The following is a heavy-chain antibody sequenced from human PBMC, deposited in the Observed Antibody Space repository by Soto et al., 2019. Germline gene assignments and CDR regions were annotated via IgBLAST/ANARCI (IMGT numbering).Heavy chain of an antibody. CDR1: GFTFSSYG. Sequence: QVQLVESGGGVVQPGRSLRLSCAASGFTFSSYGMHWVRQAPGKGLEWVAVISYDGSNKYYADSVKGRFTISRDNSKTTLDMQMNSLRAEDTAVYYCAKDHRSGGYGYWGQGTMVPVS. J-gene: IGHJ4*02. CDR2: ISYDGSNK. CDR3: AKDHRSGGYGY. V-gene: IGHV3-30*18. D-gene: IGHD1-26*01.